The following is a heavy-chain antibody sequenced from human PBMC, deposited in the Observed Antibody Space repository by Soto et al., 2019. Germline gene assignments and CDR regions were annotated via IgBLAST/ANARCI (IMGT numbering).Heavy chain of an antibody. D-gene: IGHD6-6*01. Sequence: EVQLVESGGGLVQPGRSLRLSCAASGFTFDDYAMHWVRQAPGKGLEWVSGISWNSGTIAYADSVEGRFTISRDNAKNSLYLQMNSLRAEDTALYYCAKDIAARPPYYCDYWGPGTLVNVSS. CDR2: ISWNSGTI. V-gene: IGHV3-9*01. J-gene: IGHJ4*02. CDR1: GFTFDDYA. CDR3: AKDIAARPPYYCDY.